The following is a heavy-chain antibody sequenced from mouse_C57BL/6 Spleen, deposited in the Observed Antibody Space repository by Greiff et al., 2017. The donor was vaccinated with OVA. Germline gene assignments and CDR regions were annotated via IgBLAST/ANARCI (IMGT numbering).Heavy chain of an antibody. Sequence: EVQLQESGGGLVKPGGSLKLSCAASGFTFSDYGMHWVRQAPEKGLEWVAYISSGSSTIYYADTVKGRFTISRDNAKNTLFLQMTSLRSEDTAMYYCARMGRTRFDYWGQGTTLTVSS. CDR2: ISSGSSTI. J-gene: IGHJ2*01. V-gene: IGHV5-17*01. D-gene: IGHD4-1*01. CDR1: GFTFSDYG. CDR3: ARMGRTRFDY.